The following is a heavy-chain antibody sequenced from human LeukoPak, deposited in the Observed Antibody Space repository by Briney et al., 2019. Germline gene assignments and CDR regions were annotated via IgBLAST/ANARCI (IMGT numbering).Heavy chain of an antibody. Sequence: GESLKISCKGSGYSFTNYWIGWVRQMPGKGLEWMGIIYPGDSDTRYRPSLQGQVTISVDKSISTAYLQWSSLKASDTAMYYCARLTVTTAVDAFDIWGQGTMVTVSS. CDR1: GYSFTNYW. J-gene: IGHJ3*02. D-gene: IGHD4-17*01. CDR3: ARLTVTTAVDAFDI. V-gene: IGHV5-51*01. CDR2: IYPGDSDT.